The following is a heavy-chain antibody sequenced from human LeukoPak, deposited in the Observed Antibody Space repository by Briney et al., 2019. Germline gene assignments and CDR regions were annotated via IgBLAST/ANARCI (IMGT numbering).Heavy chain of an antibody. CDR3: ARRLRFAEGAYFDY. D-gene: IGHD3-16*01. J-gene: IGHJ4*02. CDR2: IYPGDSDT. Sequence: GESLKISCKGSGYSFTSYWIDWVRQMPGKGLEWMGIIYPGDSDTRYSPSFQGQVTISADKSISTAYLQWSSLKASDTGIYYCARRLRFAEGAYFDYWGRGTLVTVSS. CDR1: GYSFTSYW. V-gene: IGHV5-51*01.